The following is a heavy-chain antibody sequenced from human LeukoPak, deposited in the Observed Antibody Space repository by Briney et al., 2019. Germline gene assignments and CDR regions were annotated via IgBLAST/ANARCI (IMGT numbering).Heavy chain of an antibody. J-gene: IGHJ5*02. CDR3: AREYYDILTGYYNWFDP. CDR2: INHSGST. D-gene: IGHD3-9*01. V-gene: IGHV4-34*01. Sequence: PSETLSLTCAVYGGSFSGYYWSWIRQPPGKGLEWIGEINHSGSTNYNPSLKSRVTISVDTSKNQLSLKLSSVTAADTAVYYCAREYYDILTGYYNWFDPWGQGTLVTVSS. CDR1: GGSFSGYY.